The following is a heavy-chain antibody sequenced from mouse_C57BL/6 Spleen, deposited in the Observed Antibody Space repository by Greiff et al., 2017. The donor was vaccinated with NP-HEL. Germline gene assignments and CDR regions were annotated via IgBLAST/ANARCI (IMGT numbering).Heavy chain of an antibody. V-gene: IGHV7-3*01. J-gene: IGHJ1*03. CDR1: GFTFTDYY. CDR2: IRNKANGYTT. CDR3: ASHRYGYFDV. Sequence: EVKVVESGGGLVQPGGSLSLSCAASGFTFTDYYMSWVRQPPGKALEWLGFIRNKANGYTTEYSASVKGRFTISRDNSQSILYLQMNALRAEDSATYYCASHRYGYFDVWGTGTTVTVSS.